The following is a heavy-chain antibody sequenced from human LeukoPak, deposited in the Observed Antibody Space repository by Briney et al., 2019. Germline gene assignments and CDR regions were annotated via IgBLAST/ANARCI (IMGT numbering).Heavy chain of an antibody. J-gene: IGHJ6*02. Sequence: SETLSLTCTVSGGSISSSSYYWGWIRQPPGKGLEWIGSIYYSGSTYYNPSLKSRVTISVDKSKNQFSLKLSSVTAADTAVYYCARSRGASSGYYYYYYGMEVWGQGTTVIVSS. D-gene: IGHD6-19*01. CDR2: IYYSGST. CDR3: ARSRGASSGYYYYYYGMEV. CDR1: GGSISSSSYY. V-gene: IGHV4-39*01.